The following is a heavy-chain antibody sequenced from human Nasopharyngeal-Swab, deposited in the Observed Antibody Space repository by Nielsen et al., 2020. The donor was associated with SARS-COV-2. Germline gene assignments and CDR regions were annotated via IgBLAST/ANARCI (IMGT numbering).Heavy chain of an antibody. CDR3: AREPDSSGWYATSNWFDP. J-gene: IGHJ5*02. V-gene: IGHV1-2*06. D-gene: IGHD6-19*01. Sequence: ASVKVSCKASGYTFTGYYMHWVRQAPGQGLEWMGRINPNSGGTNYAQKFQGRVPMTRDTSISTAYMELSRLRSDDTAVYYCAREPDSSGWYATSNWFDPWGQGTLVTVSS. CDR1: GYTFTGYY. CDR2: INPNSGGT.